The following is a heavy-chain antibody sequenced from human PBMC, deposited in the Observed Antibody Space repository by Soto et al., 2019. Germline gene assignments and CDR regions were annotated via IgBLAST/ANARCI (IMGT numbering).Heavy chain of an antibody. CDR1: GFTFSDYY. J-gene: IGHJ4*02. Sequence: QVQLVESGGGLVKPGGSLRLSCVASGFTFSDYYMSWIRQAPGKGLEWVSYISYSGSTIYYADSVKDRFAISRDNAKNSVYLKMNSLRAEATAVYYWARGFGSGGYVAYGGQGTLVTVSS. D-gene: IGHD3-10*01. V-gene: IGHV3-11*01. CDR2: ISYSGSTI. CDR3: ARGFGSGGYVAY.